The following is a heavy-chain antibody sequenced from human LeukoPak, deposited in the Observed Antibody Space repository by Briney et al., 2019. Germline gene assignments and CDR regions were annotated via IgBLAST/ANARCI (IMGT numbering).Heavy chain of an antibody. CDR3: ARGDLFYYFDY. CDR2: IYHVGSS. J-gene: IGHJ4*02. Sequence: PSETLSLTCAVSGDSINNDDYSWTWIRQAPGKGLQWIGYIYHVGSSFYNPSLKGRVTISVDKSKNQFSLKLTSVTAADTAVYYCARGDLFYYFDYWGQGTLVTVSS. D-gene: IGHD3-10*02. V-gene: IGHV4-30-2*01. CDR1: GDSINNDDYS.